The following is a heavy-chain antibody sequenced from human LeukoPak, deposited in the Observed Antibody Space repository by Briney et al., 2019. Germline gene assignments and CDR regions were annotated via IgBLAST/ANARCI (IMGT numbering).Heavy chain of an antibody. D-gene: IGHD2-2*01. CDR2: KSYDGSNK. Sequence: GGSLRLSCAASGFTFSSYVMHWVRQAPGKGLGWVAVKSYDGSNKYYADSVKGRFTISRDNSKNTLYLQMNSLRAEDTAVYYCAQLLGAFDIWGQGTMVTVSS. V-gene: IGHV3-30-3*01. CDR1: GFTFSSYV. J-gene: IGHJ3*02. CDR3: AQLLGAFDI.